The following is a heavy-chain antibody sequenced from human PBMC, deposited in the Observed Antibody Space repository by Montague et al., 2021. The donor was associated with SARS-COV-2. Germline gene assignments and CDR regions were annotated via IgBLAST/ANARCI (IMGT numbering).Heavy chain of an antibody. D-gene: IGHD2-2*01. J-gene: IGHJ5*02. V-gene: IGHV4-39*01. Sequence: IYYSGSTYYNPSLKSRVTISVDTSKDQFSLELSSVIAADTAVYYCARQGDQLLLEYWFDTCGQRTMFTVAS. CDR2: IYYSGST. CDR3: ARQGDQLLLEYWFDT.